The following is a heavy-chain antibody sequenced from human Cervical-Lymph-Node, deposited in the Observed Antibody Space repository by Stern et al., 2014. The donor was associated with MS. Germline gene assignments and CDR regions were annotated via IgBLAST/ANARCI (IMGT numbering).Heavy chain of an antibody. D-gene: IGHD1-1*01. CDR3: ARAAGILDF. J-gene: IGHJ4*01. CDR2: ISAYNGNT. CDR1: GYTFTSYG. Sequence: VQLVQSGNEVKKPGASVKVSCEASGYTFTSYGISWVRQAPGQGLEWMGWISAYNGNTNYEQKFQDRVTMTTDTSTSTVYMELRNLRSDDAALYYCARAAGILDFWGHGTLVTVSS. V-gene: IGHV1-18*01.